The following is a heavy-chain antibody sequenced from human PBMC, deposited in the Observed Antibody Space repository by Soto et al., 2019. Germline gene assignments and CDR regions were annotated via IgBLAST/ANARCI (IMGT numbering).Heavy chain of an antibody. CDR2: INPNSGCT. V-gene: IGHV1-2*04. J-gene: IGHJ3*02. CDR3: ATSVHRAVAGTGDAFDI. Sequence: ASVKVSCKASGYTFTGYYMHWVRQAPGQGLEWMGWINPNSGCTNYAQKFQGWVTMTRDTSISTAYMELSRLRSDDTAVYYCATSVHRAVAGTGDAFDIWGQGTMVTVSS. D-gene: IGHD6-19*01. CDR1: GYTFTGYY.